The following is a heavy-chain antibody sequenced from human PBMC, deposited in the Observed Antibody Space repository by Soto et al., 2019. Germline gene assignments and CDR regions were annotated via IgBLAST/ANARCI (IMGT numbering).Heavy chain of an antibody. CDR1: GYTFTSYG. CDR3: ARGLHTVILTGLNWFDP. J-gene: IGHJ5*02. V-gene: IGHV1-18*01. Sequence: GASVKVSCKASGYTFTSYGISWVRQAPGQGLEWMGWISAYNGNTNYAQKLQGRVTMTRNTSTSTAYMELRSLRSEDTAVYYCARGLHTVILTGLNWFDPWGQGTLVTVSS. D-gene: IGHD3-9*01. CDR2: ISAYNGNT.